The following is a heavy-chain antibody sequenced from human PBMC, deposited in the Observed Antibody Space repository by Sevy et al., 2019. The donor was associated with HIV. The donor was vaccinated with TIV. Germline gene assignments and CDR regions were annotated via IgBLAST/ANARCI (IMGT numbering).Heavy chain of an antibody. D-gene: IGHD3-10*01. CDR2: IKSKTDGVTT. Sequence: GGSLRVSCAASGFTFSNAWMSWVRQAPGKGLEWVGRIKSKTDGVTTDYAAPVKGRFTISRDDSKNTLYLQMNSLKTEDTAVYYCTTDPDITMVRGVIGDYYYGMDVWGQGTTVTVSS. V-gene: IGHV3-15*01. CDR3: TTDPDITMVRGVIGDYYYGMDV. CDR1: GFTFSNAW. J-gene: IGHJ6*02.